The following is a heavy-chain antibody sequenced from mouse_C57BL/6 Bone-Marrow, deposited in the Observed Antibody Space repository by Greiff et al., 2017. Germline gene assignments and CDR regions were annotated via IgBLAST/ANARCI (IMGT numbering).Heavy chain of an antibody. Sequence: VHLVESGPGLVAPSQSLSITCTVSGFSLTSYGVDWVRQSPGKGLEWLGVIWGVGSTNYNSALKSRLSISKDNSKSQVFLKMNSLQTDDTAMYYCASGHDYYGSSHHFAYWGKGTLVTVSA. D-gene: IGHD1-1*01. J-gene: IGHJ3*01. CDR2: IWGVGST. CDR3: ASGHDYYGSSHHFAY. V-gene: IGHV2-6*01. CDR1: GFSLTSYG.